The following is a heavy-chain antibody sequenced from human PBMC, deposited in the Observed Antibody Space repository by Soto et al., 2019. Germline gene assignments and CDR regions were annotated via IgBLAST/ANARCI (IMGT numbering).Heavy chain of an antibody. J-gene: IGHJ6*02. CDR2: INPSGGST. D-gene: IGHD2-2*01. V-gene: IGHV1-46*01. CDR1: GYTFTSYY. CDR3: ARDFVVVVPAAMDWNYDGMDV. Sequence: ASVKVSCKASGYTFTSYYMHWVRQAPGQGLEWMGIINPSGGSTSYAQKFQGRVTMTRDTSTSTVYMELSSLRSEDTAVYYCARDFVVVVPAAMDWNYDGMDVGGQGTTVTGS.